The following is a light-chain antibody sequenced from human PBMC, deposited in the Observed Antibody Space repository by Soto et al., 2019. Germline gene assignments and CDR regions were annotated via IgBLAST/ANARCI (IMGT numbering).Light chain of an antibody. CDR2: GAS. CDR3: QQYGSSPFT. J-gene: IGKJ3*01. Sequence: EIVLTQSPGTLSLSPGERATLSCRASQSVSRNYLAWYQQKPGQAPRLLIYGASSRATGIPDRFSGSGSATDFTLTISRLEPEDFAVYYCQQYGSSPFTFGPGTKVDIK. CDR1: QSVSRNY. V-gene: IGKV3-20*01.